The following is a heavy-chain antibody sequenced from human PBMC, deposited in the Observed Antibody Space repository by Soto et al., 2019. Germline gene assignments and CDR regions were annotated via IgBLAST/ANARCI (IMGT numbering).Heavy chain of an antibody. CDR3: ARQLYCSGGSCYNYYYGMDV. V-gene: IGHV5-10-1*01. CDR1: GYSFTSYW. D-gene: IGHD2-15*01. Sequence: GESLKISCKGSGYSFTSYWISWVRQMPGKGLEWMGRIDPSDSYTNYSPSFQGHVTISADKSISTAYLQWSSLKASDTAMYYCARQLYCSGGSCYNYYYGMDVWGQGTLVTVSS. CDR2: IDPSDSYT. J-gene: IGHJ6*02.